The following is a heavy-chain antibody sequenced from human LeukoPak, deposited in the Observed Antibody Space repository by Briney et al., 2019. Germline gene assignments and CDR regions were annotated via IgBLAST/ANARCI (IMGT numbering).Heavy chain of an antibody. CDR1: GFTFSSYA. CDR2: ISGSGGST. J-gene: IGHJ4*02. V-gene: IGHV3-23*01. D-gene: IGHD3-3*01. Sequence: GGSLRLSCAASGFTFSSYAMSWVRQAPGKGLEWVSAISGSGGSTYYADSVKGRYTISRDNSKNTLYLQMNSLRAEDTAVYYCARGITIFGVVLTSFDYWGQGTLVTVSS. CDR3: ARGITIFGVVLTSFDY.